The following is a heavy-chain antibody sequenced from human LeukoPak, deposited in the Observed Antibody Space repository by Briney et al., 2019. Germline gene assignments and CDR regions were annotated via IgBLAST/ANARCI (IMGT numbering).Heavy chain of an antibody. Sequence: ASVKVSCKASGYTFTSYTIHWVRQAPGQRLEWMGWINAGNGNTKYSQEFQDRVTITRDTSASTAYMELSSLRSEDMAVYYCAAWHGYILGWGDWGQGTLVTVSS. V-gene: IGHV1-3*03. D-gene: IGHD5-24*01. J-gene: IGHJ4*02. CDR2: INAGNGNT. CDR1: GYTFTSYT. CDR3: AAWHGYILGWGD.